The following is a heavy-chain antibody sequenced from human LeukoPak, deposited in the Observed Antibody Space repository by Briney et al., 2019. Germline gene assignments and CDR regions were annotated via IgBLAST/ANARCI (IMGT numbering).Heavy chain of an antibody. CDR1: GGSISSGDYY. D-gene: IGHD5-18*01. V-gene: IGHV4-30-4*01. J-gene: IGHJ4*02. CDR2: IYYSGST. CDR3: AGRQRGLFDY. Sequence: SETLSLTCTVSGGSISSGDYYWSWIRQPPGKGLEWIGYIYYSGSTYYNPSLKSRVTISVDTSKNQFFLKLSSVTAADTAVYYCAGRQRGLFDYWGQGTLVTVSS.